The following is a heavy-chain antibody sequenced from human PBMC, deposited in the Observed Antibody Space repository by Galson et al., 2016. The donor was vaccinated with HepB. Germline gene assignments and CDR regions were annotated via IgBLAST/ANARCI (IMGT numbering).Heavy chain of an antibody. J-gene: IGHJ3*02. V-gene: IGHV4-39*01. CDR1: GGSISSSTNA. D-gene: IGHD2-8*01. CDR2: IYDIGSP. CDR3: ARSNGRKFNRRAFDI. Sequence: SETLSLTCGVSGGSISSSTNAWAWIRQPPGKGLEWIATIYDIGSPYYNPSLKSRVTISVDTSKRQCSLKLTSVIAADTAMYFWARSNGRKFNRRAFDIWGQGTMVTVSS.